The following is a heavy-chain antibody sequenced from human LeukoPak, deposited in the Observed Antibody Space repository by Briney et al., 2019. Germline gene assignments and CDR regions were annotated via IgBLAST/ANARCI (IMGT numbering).Heavy chain of an antibody. CDR1: GGSFSGYY. CDR3: ASSPYSSNWHLDY. D-gene: IGHD6-13*01. V-gene: IGHV4-34*01. J-gene: IGHJ4*02. Sequence: SETLSLTCAVYGGSFSGYYWSWIRQPPGKGLEWIGEINHSGSTNYNPSLKSRVTISVDTSKNQFSLKLSSVTAADTAVYYCASSPYSSNWHLDYWGQGTLVTVSS. CDR2: INHSGST.